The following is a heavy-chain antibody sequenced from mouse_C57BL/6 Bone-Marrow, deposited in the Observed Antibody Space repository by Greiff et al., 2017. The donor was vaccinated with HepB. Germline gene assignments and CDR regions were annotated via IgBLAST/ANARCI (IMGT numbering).Heavy chain of an antibody. CDR3: ARTSFLYYGSSYLYYFDY. CDR1: GYTFTSYW. V-gene: IGHV1-69*01. J-gene: IGHJ2*01. CDR2: IDPSDSYT. D-gene: IGHD1-1*01. Sequence: QVQLQQPGAELVMPGASVKLSCKASGYTFTSYWMHWVKQRPGQGLEWIGEIDPSDSYTNYNQKFKGKSTLTVDKSSSTAYMQLSSLTSEDSAVYYCARTSFLYYGSSYLYYFDYGGQGRTLTVSA.